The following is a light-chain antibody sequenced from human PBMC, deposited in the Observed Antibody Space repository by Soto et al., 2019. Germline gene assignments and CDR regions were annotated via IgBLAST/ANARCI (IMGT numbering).Light chain of an antibody. CDR2: GAS. V-gene: IGKV3-20*01. CDR3: HQYGSAPLT. Sequence: EIVLTQSPGTLSLSPGERATLSCRASQSVSSSYLAWYQQKPGQAPRLLIYGASSRATGIPDRFSGSGSGTDFTLTISSLEPEDFAVYYCHQYGSAPLTFGGGTKVDIK. J-gene: IGKJ4*01. CDR1: QSVSSSY.